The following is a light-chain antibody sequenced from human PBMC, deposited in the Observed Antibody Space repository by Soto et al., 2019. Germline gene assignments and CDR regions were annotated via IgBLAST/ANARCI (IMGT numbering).Light chain of an antibody. V-gene: IGLV1-40*01. Sequence: QPVLTQPPSVSGAPGQRVTISCTGSRSNIGAGYDVHWYQQLPGTAPKLLIYGNSNRPSGVPDRFSGSKSGTSASLAITGLQAEDEADYYCQSYDSRLSVWVFGGGTKLTVL. CDR1: RSNIGAGYD. CDR3: QSYDSRLSVWV. J-gene: IGLJ3*02. CDR2: GNS.